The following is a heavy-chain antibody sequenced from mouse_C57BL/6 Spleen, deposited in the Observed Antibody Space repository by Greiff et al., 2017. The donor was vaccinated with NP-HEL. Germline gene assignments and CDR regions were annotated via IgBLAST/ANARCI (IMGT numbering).Heavy chain of an antibody. CDR2: IYPGDGDT. V-gene: IGHV1-82*01. CDR1: GYAFSSSW. D-gene: IGHD2-4*01. CDR3: ARRGPTMMTTSYFDY. Sequence: QVQLQQSGPELVKPGASVKISCKASGYAFSSSWMNWVKQRPGKGLEWIGRIYPGDGDTNYNGKFKGKATLTADKSSSTAYMQLSSLTSEDSAVYYCARRGPTMMTTSYFDYWGQGTTLTVSS. J-gene: IGHJ2*01.